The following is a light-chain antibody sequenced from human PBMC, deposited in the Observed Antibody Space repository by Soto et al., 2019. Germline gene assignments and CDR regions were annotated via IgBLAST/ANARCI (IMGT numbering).Light chain of an antibody. V-gene: IGLV2-14*01. Sequence: QSALTQPASVSGSPGQSITISCTGTSSDVGGYNYVSWYQQHPGKAPKLMIYDVSSRPSGVSNRFSGSKSANTASLTISGLQAEDEADYYCSSYTGSSTSVVFGGGTKVTVL. CDR3: SSYTGSSTSVV. CDR2: DVS. J-gene: IGLJ2*01. CDR1: SSDVGGYNY.